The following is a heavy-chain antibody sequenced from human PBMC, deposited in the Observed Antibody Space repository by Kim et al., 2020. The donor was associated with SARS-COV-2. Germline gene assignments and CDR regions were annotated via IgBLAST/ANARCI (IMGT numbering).Heavy chain of an antibody. V-gene: IGHV3-30-3*01. CDR1: GFTFSSYA. D-gene: IGHD2-2*01. Sequence: GGSLRLSCAASGFTFSSYAMHWVRQAPGKGLEWVAVISYDGSNKYYADSVKGRFTISRDNSKNTLYLQMNSLRAEDTAVYYCARDTVDCSSTSCLSEPSVPYYYYYGMDVWGQGATVT. CDR3: ARDTVDCSSTSCLSEPSVPYYYYYGMDV. J-gene: IGHJ6*02. CDR2: ISYDGSNK.